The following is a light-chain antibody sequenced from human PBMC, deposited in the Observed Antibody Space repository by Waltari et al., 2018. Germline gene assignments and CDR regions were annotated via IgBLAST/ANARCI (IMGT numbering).Light chain of an antibody. J-gene: IGLJ3*02. CDR2: SNN. CDR3: AAWDDSLNGRV. Sequence: QSVLTQPPSASGTPGQRVTISCSGSSSNIGSNTVNWYQQLPGTAPKLLIYSNNHRPSGVPDRFSGSTSGTSASLAISGLQSEDEADYYCAAWDDSLNGRVFGGGTKLTVL. V-gene: IGLV1-44*01. CDR1: SSNIGSNT.